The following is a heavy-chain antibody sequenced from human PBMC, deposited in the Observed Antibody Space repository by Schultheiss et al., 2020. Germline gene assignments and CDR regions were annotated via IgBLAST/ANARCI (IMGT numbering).Heavy chain of an antibody. CDR2: IYSGGST. J-gene: IGHJ6*02. V-gene: IGHV3-66*01. CDR1: GFTFSSYA. D-gene: IGHD6-13*01. Sequence: GGSLRLSCAASGFTFSSYAMSWVRQAPGKGLEWVSVIYSGGSTYYADSVKGRFTISRDNSKNSLYLQMNSLRAEDTAVYYCARDLAIAADYGMDVWGQGTTVTVSS. CDR3: ARDLAIAADYGMDV.